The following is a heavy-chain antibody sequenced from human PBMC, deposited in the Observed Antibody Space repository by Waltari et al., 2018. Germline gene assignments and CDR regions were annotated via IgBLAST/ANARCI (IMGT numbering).Heavy chain of an antibody. CDR3: ARDPYYYDSSGYSNFDY. V-gene: IGHV4-34*01. J-gene: IGHJ4*02. Sequence: QVQLQQWGAGLLKPSETLSLTCAVYGGSFSGYYWSWIRQPPGKGLEWIGEINHSGSTNYNPSLKSRVTMSVDTSKNQFSLKLGSVTAADTAVYYCARDPYYYDSSGYSNFDYWGQGTLVTVSS. CDR1: GGSFSGYY. CDR2: INHSGST. D-gene: IGHD3-22*01.